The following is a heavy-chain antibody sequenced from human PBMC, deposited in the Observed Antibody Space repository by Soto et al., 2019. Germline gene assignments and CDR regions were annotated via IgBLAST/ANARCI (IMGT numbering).Heavy chain of an antibody. CDR3: GHRGLISLGDS. Sequence: QIPLKESGPTLVQPTQNLTLTCTFSGFSISTYGAGVAWIRQPPGKALEWLALIYWDDAMRYSPALRNRPTAAKDTPKNPVVVTMTNVDPLHTGTYFSGHRGLISLGDSWGQRSAVTVAS. CDR1: GFSISTYGAG. D-gene: IGHD3-16*01. V-gene: IGHV2-5*02. CDR2: IYWDDAM. J-gene: IGHJ4*02.